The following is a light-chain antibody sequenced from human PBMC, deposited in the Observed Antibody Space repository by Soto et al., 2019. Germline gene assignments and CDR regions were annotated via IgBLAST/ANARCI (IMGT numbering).Light chain of an antibody. CDR1: QSVSSRY. J-gene: IGKJ2*01. V-gene: IGKV3-20*01. Sequence: EIVLTQSPGTLSLSPGERATLSCSASQSVSSRYFAWYQQKPGQAPRLLIYGASSRATGIPDGFSGSGSGTNFTLTISRLEPEDLAVYYCQQYGSAPPYTFGQGPKLEIK. CDR2: GAS. CDR3: QQYGSAPPYT.